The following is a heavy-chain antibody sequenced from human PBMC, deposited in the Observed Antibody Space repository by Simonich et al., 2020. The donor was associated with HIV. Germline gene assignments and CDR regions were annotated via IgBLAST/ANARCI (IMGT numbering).Heavy chain of an antibody. V-gene: IGHV1-2*02. CDR3: AREGNQLEDAFNI. CDR2: IKPDSGAT. Sequence: QVQLVQSGAEVKKPGASVKVSCKASGYTFIDYYIHWVRPAPGQGLEWKGWIKPDSGATEFAQKCQGRVTLTRDTSITTAYMGVSRLTSDDTAVYYCAREGNQLEDAFNIWGQGTMVTVSS. D-gene: IGHD6-13*01. J-gene: IGHJ3*02. CDR1: GYTFIDYY.